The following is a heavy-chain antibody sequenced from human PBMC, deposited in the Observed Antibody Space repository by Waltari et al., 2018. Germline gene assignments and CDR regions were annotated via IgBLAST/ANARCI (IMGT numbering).Heavy chain of an antibody. CDR3: AGSIVGATTEYYYYMDV. CDR1: GGSISSYY. Sequence: QVQLQESVPGLVKPSETLSLTCTVSGGSISSYYWSWIRQPAGKGLEWSWRIYTSGSTNYSPSLKSRVTMSVDTFKNQFSLKLRSVTAADTAVYYCAGSIVGATTEYYYYMDVWGKGTTVTISS. D-gene: IGHD1-26*01. CDR2: IYTSGST. V-gene: IGHV4-4*07. J-gene: IGHJ6*03.